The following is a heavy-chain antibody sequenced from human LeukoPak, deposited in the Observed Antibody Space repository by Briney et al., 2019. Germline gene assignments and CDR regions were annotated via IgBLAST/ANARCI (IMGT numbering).Heavy chain of an antibody. CDR3: AKDQDYDFWSGYYSPFGY. J-gene: IGHJ4*02. Sequence: HTGGSLRLSCAASGFTFSSYAMSWVRQAPGKGLEWVSAISGSGGSTYYADSVKGRFTISRDNSKNTLYLQMNSLRAEDTAVYYCAKDQDYDFWSGYYSPFGYWGQGTLVTVSS. V-gene: IGHV3-23*01. CDR1: GFTFSSYA. D-gene: IGHD3-3*01. CDR2: ISGSGGST.